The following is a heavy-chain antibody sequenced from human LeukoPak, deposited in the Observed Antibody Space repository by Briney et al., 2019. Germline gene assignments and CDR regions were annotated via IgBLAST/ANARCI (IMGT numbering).Heavy chain of an antibody. CDR2: IFYSGST. Sequence: SETLSLTCTVSGGSISSGDYYWSWIRQPPGKGLEWIGYIFYSGSTYYDPSLKSRVTISVDTSKNQFSLKLSSVTAADTAVYYCARGGNYYDSSGYYRSWGQGTLVTVSS. CDR3: ARGGNYYDSSGYYRS. CDR1: GGSISSGDYY. V-gene: IGHV4-30-4*01. D-gene: IGHD3-22*01. J-gene: IGHJ5*02.